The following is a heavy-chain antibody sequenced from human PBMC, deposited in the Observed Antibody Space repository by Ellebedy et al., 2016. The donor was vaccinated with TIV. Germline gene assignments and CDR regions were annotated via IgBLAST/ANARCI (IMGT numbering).Heavy chain of an antibody. V-gene: IGHV1-46*04. CDR3: ARSRSSGWLHTPDY. Sequence: AASVKVSCKASGYTFSSFFMHWVRQAPGQGLEWMGIINPSGGSTTYTQQLQGRVTMTRDTSTRTVYMELSSLRSEDTAVYYCARSRSSGWLHTPDYWGQGTLVTVSS. D-gene: IGHD6-19*01. CDR2: INPSGGST. J-gene: IGHJ4*02. CDR1: GYTFSSFF.